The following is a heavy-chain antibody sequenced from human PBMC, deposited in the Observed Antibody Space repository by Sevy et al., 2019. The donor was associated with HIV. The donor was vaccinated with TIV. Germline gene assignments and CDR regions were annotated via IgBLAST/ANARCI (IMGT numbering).Heavy chain of an antibody. Sequence: ASVKVSCKASGGTFSSYAISWVRQAPGQGLEWMGGIIPIFGTANYAQKFQGRVTITADESTSTDYMELSSLRSEDTAVYYCASAEVVAAAPFYYGMDVWGQGTTVTVSS. CDR1: GGTFSSYA. CDR2: IIPIFGTA. V-gene: IGHV1-69*13. D-gene: IGHD2-15*01. J-gene: IGHJ6*02. CDR3: ASAEVVAAAPFYYGMDV.